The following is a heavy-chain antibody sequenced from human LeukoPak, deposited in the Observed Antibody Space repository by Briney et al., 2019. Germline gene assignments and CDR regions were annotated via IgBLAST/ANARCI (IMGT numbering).Heavy chain of an antibody. V-gene: IGHV3-64*01. J-gene: IGHJ6*03. CDR3: ARSPQTPNYYYYYMDV. CDR2: ISSNGGST. CDR1: GFTFSSYA. Sequence: GGSLRLSCAASGFTFSSYAMHWVRQAPGKGLEYVSAISSNGGSTYYANSVKGRFTISRDNSKNTLYLQMGSLRAEDMAVYYCARSPQTPNYYYYYMDVWGKGTTVTVSS.